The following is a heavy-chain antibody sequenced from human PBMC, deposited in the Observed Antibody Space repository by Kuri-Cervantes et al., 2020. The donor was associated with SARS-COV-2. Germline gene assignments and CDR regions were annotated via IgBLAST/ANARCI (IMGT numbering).Heavy chain of an antibody. J-gene: IGHJ4*02. CDR2: IRSKANSYAT. Sequence: GESLKISCAASGFTFSGSAMHWVRQASGKGLEWVGRIRSKANSYATAYAASVKGRFTISRDDSKNTAYLQMNSLKTEDTAVYYCTRGLPTIDYWGQGTLVTVSS. CDR3: TRGLPTIDY. V-gene: IGHV3-73*01. D-gene: IGHD5/OR15-5a*01. CDR1: GFTFSGSA.